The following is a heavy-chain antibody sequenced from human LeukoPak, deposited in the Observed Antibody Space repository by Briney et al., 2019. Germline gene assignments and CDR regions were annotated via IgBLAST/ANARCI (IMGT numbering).Heavy chain of an antibody. D-gene: IGHD3-9*01. CDR1: GFTFSSYA. CDR2: ISGSGGST. J-gene: IGHJ4*02. Sequence: PGGSLRLSCAASGFTFSSYAMSWVRQAPGKGLEWVSAISGSGGSTYYADSVRGRFTISRDNSKNTLYLQMNSLRAEDTAVYYCAKGPLRYFDWLFLSWGQGTLVTVSS. CDR3: AKGPLRYFDWLFLS. V-gene: IGHV3-23*01.